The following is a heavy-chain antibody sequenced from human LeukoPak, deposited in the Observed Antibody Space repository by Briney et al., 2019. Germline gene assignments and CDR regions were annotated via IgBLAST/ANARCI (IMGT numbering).Heavy chain of an antibody. CDR1: GFTVSSNY. V-gene: IGHV3-66*01. CDR2: IYSDDST. D-gene: IGHD3-22*01. J-gene: IGHJ4*02. CDR3: ARDPRSYYYDTTPSN. Sequence: GGSLRLSCAASGFTVSSNYMSWVRQAPGKGLEWVSVIYSDDSTYYADSVKGRFTISRDNSKNTLYLQMNSLRAEDTAVYYCARDPRSYYYDTTPSNWGQGTLVTVSS.